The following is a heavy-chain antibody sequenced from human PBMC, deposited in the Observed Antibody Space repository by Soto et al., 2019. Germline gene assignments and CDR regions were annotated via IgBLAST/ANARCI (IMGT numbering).Heavy chain of an antibody. CDR3: TRTYCSDGVCDYFDY. D-gene: IGHD2-8*01. V-gene: IGHV3-7*05. CDR1: GFTFSNYW. CDR2: INEGGSES. Sequence: EIQLVESGGGLVQRGGSLRLSCAASGFTFSNYWMTWVRQAPGKGLEWVANINEGGSESYFVDSVKGRFTISRDNAKNSQYLQMSSLRAADTAVYYCTRTYCSDGVCDYFDYWGQGTLVTVSS. J-gene: IGHJ4*02.